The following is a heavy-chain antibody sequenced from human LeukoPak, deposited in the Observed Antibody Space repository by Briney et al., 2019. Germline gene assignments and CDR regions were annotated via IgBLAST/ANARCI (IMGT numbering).Heavy chain of an antibody. Sequence: GGSLRLSCAASGFTFSSYAMSWVRQAPGKGLEWVSAISGSGGSTYYADSVKGRFTISRDNSKNTLYLQMNSLRAEDTAVYYCAKESLSSSGWFNDAFDIWGQGTMVTVSS. J-gene: IGHJ3*02. CDR2: ISGSGGST. D-gene: IGHD6-19*01. CDR3: AKESLSSSGWFNDAFDI. V-gene: IGHV3-23*01. CDR1: GFTFSSYA.